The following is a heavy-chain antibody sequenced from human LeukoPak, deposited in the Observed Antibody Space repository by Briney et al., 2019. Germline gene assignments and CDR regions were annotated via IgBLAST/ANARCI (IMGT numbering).Heavy chain of an antibody. V-gene: IGHV3-23*01. J-gene: IGHJ5*02. D-gene: IGHD3-9*01. CDR3: AKVPRQHDNWFDP. Sequence: GGSLRLSCAASGFTFSSYAMSWVRQAPGKGLEWVSAISGSGGSTYYADSVKGRFTISRDNAKNSLYLQMNSLRAEDTAIYYCAKVPRQHDNWFDPWGQGTLVTVSS. CDR1: GFTFSSYA. CDR2: ISGSGGST.